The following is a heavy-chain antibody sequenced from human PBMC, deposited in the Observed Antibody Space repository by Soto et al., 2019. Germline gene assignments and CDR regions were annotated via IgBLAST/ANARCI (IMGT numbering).Heavy chain of an antibody. CDR2: IKQDGSEK. Sequence: EVQLVESGGGLVQPGGSLRLSCAASGFTFSSYWMSWVRQAPGKGLEWVANIKQDGSEKYYVDSVKGRFTISRDNAKNSLYLQMNSLRAEDTAVYYCARDIAENYDILTGPTFDPWGQGTLVTVSS. CDR3: ARDIAENYDILTGPTFDP. CDR1: GFTFSSYW. V-gene: IGHV3-7*01. D-gene: IGHD3-9*01. J-gene: IGHJ5*02.